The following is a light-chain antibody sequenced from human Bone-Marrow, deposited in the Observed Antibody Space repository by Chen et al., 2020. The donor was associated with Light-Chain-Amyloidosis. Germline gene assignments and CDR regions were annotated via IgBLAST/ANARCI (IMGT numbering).Light chain of an antibody. CDR2: EAI. V-gene: IGLV2-23*01. Sequence: QSALTQPASAAGSPGQSLTIPCTGRRGDIGTYDFVSWYQQFPGKAPKLMIYEAIKRPSGVSDRFSGSKSGYTASLTISGLQAEDEADYYCCAYAGRSSVVFGGGTKLTVL. J-gene: IGLJ3*02. CDR3: CAYAGRSSVV. CDR1: RGDIGTYDF.